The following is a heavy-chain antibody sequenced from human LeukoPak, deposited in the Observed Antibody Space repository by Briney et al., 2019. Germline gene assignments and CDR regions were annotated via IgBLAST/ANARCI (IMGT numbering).Heavy chain of an antibody. V-gene: IGHV3-7*01. CDR1: GLTFSSYA. CDR3: GRVRPGDADY. D-gene: IGHD1-26*01. J-gene: IGHJ4*02. CDR2: ISSDGSGK. Sequence: GGSLRLSCAASGLTFSSYAMTWIRQAPGKGLEWVASISSDGSGKYYMDSVKGRFTISRDNAKNSLFLQMNSLGAEDTAVYHCGRVRPGDADYWGQGTLVTVSS.